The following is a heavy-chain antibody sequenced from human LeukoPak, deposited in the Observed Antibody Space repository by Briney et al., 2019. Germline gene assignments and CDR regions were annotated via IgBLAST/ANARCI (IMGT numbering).Heavy chain of an antibody. V-gene: IGHV1-2*02. J-gene: IGHJ6*03. CDR2: INPNSGGT. Sequence: ASVKVSCKASGYTFTGYYMHWVRQAPGQGLEWMGWINPNSGGTNYAQKFQGRVTMTRDTSISTAYMELSSLRSEDTAVYYCARDGELRGGSSYYYYYYMDVWGKGTTVTISS. CDR3: ARDGELRGGSSYYYYYYMDV. CDR1: GYTFTGYY. D-gene: IGHD1-26*01.